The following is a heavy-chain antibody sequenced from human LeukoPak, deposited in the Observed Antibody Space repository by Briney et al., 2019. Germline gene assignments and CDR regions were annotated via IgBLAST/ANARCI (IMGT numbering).Heavy chain of an antibody. CDR1: GFTLSGAA. Sequence: GGSLRLSCAASGFTLSGAAMHWVRQASGKGLEWLCRIRSKADSYKTAYAASVKGRFTVSRDDSKNTAYLQMNSLKTEDTAVYYCRAAVAGDYFDLWGRGTLVTVSS. CDR2: IRSKADSYKT. V-gene: IGHV3-73*01. D-gene: IGHD6-19*01. J-gene: IGHJ2*01. CDR3: RAAVAGDYFDL.